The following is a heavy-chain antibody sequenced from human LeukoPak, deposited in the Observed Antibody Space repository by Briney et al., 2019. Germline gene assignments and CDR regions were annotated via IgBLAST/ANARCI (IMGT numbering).Heavy chain of an antibody. V-gene: IGHV3-15*01. J-gene: IGHJ4*02. CDR1: GFTVSSNY. Sequence: GGSLRLSCAASGFTVSSNYMSWVRQAPGKGLEWVGRIKSKTDGGTTDYAAPVKGRFTISRDDSKNTLYLQMNSLKTEDTAVYYCTTVRVGATRIGYWGQGTLVTVSS. D-gene: IGHD1-26*01. CDR2: IKSKTDGGTT. CDR3: TTVRVGATRIGY.